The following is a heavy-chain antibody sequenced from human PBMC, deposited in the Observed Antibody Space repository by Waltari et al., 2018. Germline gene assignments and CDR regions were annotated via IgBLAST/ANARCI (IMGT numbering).Heavy chain of an antibody. CDR3: ARFSVVPAAKGLDY. D-gene: IGHD2-2*01. CDR1: GGSFSGYY. Sequence: QVQLQQWGAGLLKPSETLSLTCAVYGGSFSGYYWSWLRQPPGKGLEWIGEINHSGSTNYNPSLKSRVTISVDTSKNQFSLKLSSVTAADTAVYYCARFSVVPAAKGLDYWGQGTLVTVSS. CDR2: INHSGST. J-gene: IGHJ4*02. V-gene: IGHV4-34*01.